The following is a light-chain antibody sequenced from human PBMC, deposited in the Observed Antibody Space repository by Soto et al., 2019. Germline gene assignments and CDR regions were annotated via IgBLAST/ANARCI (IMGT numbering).Light chain of an antibody. Sequence: SVLTQPPSVSGAPGQRVTISCTGSSSNIGAGYDVHWYQQLPGRAPKLLIYGNTNRPSGVPDRFSGSKSGTSASLVITGLQAEDEADYYCLSFDSSLSVVFGGGTKLTVL. J-gene: IGLJ2*01. CDR3: LSFDSSLSVV. CDR2: GNT. V-gene: IGLV1-40*01. CDR1: SSNIGAGYD.